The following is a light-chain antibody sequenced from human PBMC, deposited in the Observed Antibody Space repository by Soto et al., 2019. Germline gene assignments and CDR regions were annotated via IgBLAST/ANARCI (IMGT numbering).Light chain of an antibody. Sequence: EIVLTQSPGTLSLSPGERATLSCRASQSVSSSYLAWYQQKPGQAPRLLIYGASSRATGIPDRFSGSGSGTDFTLTISRLEPEDFAVYYCQQYGSSLTLGQGTNVEIK. J-gene: IGKJ1*01. CDR3: QQYGSSLT. V-gene: IGKV3-20*01. CDR1: QSVSSSY. CDR2: GAS.